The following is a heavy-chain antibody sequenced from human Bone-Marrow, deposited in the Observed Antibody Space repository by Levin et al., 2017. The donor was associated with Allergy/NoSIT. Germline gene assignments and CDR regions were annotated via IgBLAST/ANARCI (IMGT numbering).Heavy chain of an antibody. CDR1: GFTFSSYG. Sequence: TGGSLRLSCAASGFTFSSYGMHWVRQAPGKGLEWVAVIWYDGSNKYYADSVKGRFTISRDNSKNTLYLQMNSLRAEDTAVYYCARGNSTAAGNTLRWYFDYWGQGTLVTVSS. CDR2: IWYDGSNK. D-gene: IGHD6-13*01. CDR3: ARGNSTAAGNTLRWYFDY. V-gene: IGHV3-33*01. J-gene: IGHJ4*02.